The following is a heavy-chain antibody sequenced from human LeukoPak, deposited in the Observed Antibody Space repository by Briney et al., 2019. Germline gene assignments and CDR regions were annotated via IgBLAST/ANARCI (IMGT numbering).Heavy chain of an antibody. D-gene: IGHD2-2*02. CDR1: GGTFSSYA. CDR2: IIPIFGTS. V-gene: IGHV1-69*05. Sequence: SVKVSCKASGGTFSSYAISWVRQAPGQGLEWMGGIIPIFGTSKYAQKFQGRVTITTDESTSTAYMELSSLRSEDTAVYYCARGYCSSTSCYTMDHWFDPWGQGTLVTVSS. CDR3: ARGYCSSTSCYTMDHWFDP. J-gene: IGHJ5*02.